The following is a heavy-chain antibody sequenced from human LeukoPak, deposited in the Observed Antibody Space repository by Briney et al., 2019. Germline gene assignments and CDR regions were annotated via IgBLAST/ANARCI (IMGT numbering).Heavy chain of an antibody. V-gene: IGHV3-74*01. D-gene: IGHD6-19*01. CDR3: ARGEGVSGWYFDY. CDR2: IDSDGSST. Sequence: GGSLRLSCAASGFTFSSYWMHWVRQAPGKGLVWVSRIDSDGSSTSYADSVKGRFTISRDNAKNTLYLQMNSLRAEDTAVYYCARGEGVSGWYFDYWGQGTLVTVSS. CDR1: GFTFSSYW. J-gene: IGHJ4*02.